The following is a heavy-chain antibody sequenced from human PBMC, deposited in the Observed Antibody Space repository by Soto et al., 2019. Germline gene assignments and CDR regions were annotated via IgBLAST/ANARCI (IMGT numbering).Heavy chain of an antibody. CDR2: ISWNSNII. D-gene: IGHD2-15*01. Sequence: EVQLVESGGGLVQPGRSLRLSCAASAFTFDDYAMHWVRRVPGKGLEWVSSISWNSNIIGYADSVKGRFTISRDNAKNSLYLQMNSLRPEDTALYYCAKGGPEGFCSGGRCYFDYWGQGTLVTVSS. CDR1: AFTFDDYA. CDR3: AKGGPEGFCSGGRCYFDY. J-gene: IGHJ4*02. V-gene: IGHV3-9*01.